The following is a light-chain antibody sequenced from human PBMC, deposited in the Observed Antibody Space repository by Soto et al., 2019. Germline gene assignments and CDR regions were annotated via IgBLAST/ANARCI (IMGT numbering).Light chain of an antibody. CDR1: SSDVGGYNY. J-gene: IGLJ1*01. V-gene: IGLV2-14*01. CDR3: SSYTSTSTYV. Sequence: QSALTQPASVSGSPGQSITISCTGTSSDVGGYNYVSWYQQYPGKAPKLMIYHVSNRPSGVSNRFSGSKSGNSASLTISGLQPEDKADYYCSSYTSTSTYVFGTGTKLTVL. CDR2: HVS.